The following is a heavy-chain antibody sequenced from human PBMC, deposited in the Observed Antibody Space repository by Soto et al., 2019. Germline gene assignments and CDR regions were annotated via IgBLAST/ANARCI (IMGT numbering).Heavy chain of an antibody. CDR2: ISGSGGST. D-gene: IGHD1-1*01. CDR3: AKTGRNWHDEIGWFDP. V-gene: IGHV3-23*01. CDR1: GFTFSSYA. J-gene: IGHJ5*02. Sequence: GRSLRLSCAASGFTFSSYAMSWVRQAPGKGLEWVSAISGSGGSTYYADSVKGRFTISRDNSKNTLYLQMNSLRAEETAVYTCAKTGRNWHDEIGWFDPRAQGTLVTVSS.